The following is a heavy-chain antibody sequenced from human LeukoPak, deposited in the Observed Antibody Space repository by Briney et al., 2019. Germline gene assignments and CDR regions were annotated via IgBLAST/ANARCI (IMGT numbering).Heavy chain of an antibody. D-gene: IGHD7-27*01. CDR3: ARERETGDAFDI. Sequence: SETLSLTCTVSGGSISSYYWSWIRQPPGKGLEWIGYIYYSGSTNYNPSLKSRVTISVDTSKNQFFLKLSSVTAADTAVYYCARERETGDAFDIWGQGTMVTVSS. CDR1: GGSISSYY. CDR2: IYYSGST. J-gene: IGHJ3*02. V-gene: IGHV4-59*01.